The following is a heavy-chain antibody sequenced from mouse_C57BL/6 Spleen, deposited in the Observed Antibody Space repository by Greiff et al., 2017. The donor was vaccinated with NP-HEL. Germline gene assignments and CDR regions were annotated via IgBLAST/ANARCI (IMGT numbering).Heavy chain of an antibody. CDR1: GFTFSSYG. Sequence: EVKLVESGGDLVKPGGSLKLSCAASGFTFSSYGMSWVRQTPDKRLEWVATISSGGSYTYYPDSVKGRFTISRDNAKNTLYLQMGSLKSEDAAMYYCASLGDYWGQGTTLTVSS. J-gene: IGHJ2*01. CDR3: ASLGDY. V-gene: IGHV5-6*02. CDR2: ISSGGSYT. D-gene: IGHD3-1*01.